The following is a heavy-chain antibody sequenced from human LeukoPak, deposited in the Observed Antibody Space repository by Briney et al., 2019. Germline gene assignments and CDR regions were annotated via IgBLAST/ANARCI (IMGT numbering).Heavy chain of an antibody. CDR1: GYSISSGYY. CDR2: IYHSGST. Sequence: SETLSLTCTVSGYSISSGYYWGWIRQPPGKGLEWIGSIYHSGSTYYNPSLKSRVTISVDTSKNQFSLKLSSVTAADTAVYYCASHRYYSDSSGYSTFDYWGQGTLVTVSS. J-gene: IGHJ4*02. V-gene: IGHV4-38-2*02. D-gene: IGHD3-22*01. CDR3: ASHRYYSDSSGYSTFDY.